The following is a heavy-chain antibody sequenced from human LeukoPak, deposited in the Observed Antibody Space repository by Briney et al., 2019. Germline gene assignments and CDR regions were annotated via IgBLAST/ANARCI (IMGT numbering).Heavy chain of an antibody. D-gene: IGHD5-24*01. J-gene: IGHJ4*02. V-gene: IGHV3-23*01. Sequence: GGSLRLSCAASGFTFNTYAMTWVRQAAGTGLEWVSAIGSRADTTDYADLVKGRFTISRDNSKDMLYLQMNGLRAEDTAVYYCVKRDRGTFDYWGQGTLVTVSS. CDR2: IGSRADTT. CDR3: VKRDRGTFDY. CDR1: GFTFNTYA.